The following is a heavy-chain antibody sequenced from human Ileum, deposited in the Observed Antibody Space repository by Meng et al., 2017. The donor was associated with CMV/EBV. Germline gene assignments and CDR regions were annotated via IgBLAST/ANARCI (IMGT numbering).Heavy chain of an antibody. J-gene: IGHJ3*02. CDR2: YYGGTT. Sequence: GESLKISCAASGFTLSAFAMGWVRQAPGKGLEWVSSVYYGGTTHYADSVKGRFTISRDTSMDTLYLQLNNLRVEDTAVYYCAKGLNSGSRYNAFDILGQGTLVTVSS. V-gene: IGHV3-23*01. CDR3: AKGLNSGSRYNAFDI. CDR1: GFTLSAFA. D-gene: IGHD3-22*01.